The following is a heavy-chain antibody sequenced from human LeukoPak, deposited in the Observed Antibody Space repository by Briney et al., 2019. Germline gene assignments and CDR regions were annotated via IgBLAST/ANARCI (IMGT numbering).Heavy chain of an antibody. J-gene: IGHJ4*02. CDR1: GW. Sequence: GGSLRLSCAGFGWMHWVRQAPGKGLVWVSGINDLGTATYYADSVKGRFTISRDNAKNTVSLQMNSLRAEDTAVYYCVRGYCTNGICSDYWGQGALVTVSS. V-gene: IGHV3-74*01. D-gene: IGHD2-8*01. CDR2: INDLGTAT. CDR3: VRGYCTNGICSDY.